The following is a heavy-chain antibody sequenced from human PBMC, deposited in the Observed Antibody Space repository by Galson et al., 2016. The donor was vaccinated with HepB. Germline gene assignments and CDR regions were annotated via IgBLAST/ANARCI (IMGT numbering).Heavy chain of an antibody. CDR3: ARSNLQRHVSFYY. CDR1: GYSFTSFY. V-gene: IGHV1-46*01. D-gene: IGHD1-1*01. J-gene: IGHJ4*01. Sequence: SVKVSCKASGYSFTSFYMHWVRQAPGQGLEWMGLIQPSGGGTRYAKKFQGRVTMTRDTSTSTVYMELSSVRSEDTAVYYCARSNLQRHVSFYYWGQGTLVTASS. CDR2: IQPSGGGT.